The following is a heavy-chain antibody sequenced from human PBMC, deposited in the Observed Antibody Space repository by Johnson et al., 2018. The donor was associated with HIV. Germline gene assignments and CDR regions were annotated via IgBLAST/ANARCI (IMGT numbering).Heavy chain of an antibody. V-gene: IGHV3-23*04. CDR2: LSGRGGST. J-gene: IGHJ3*02. D-gene: IGHD1-1*01. CDR3: AKDRITVGYPAFDN. CDR1: GFTFSSYA. Sequence: VQLVESGGGLIQPGGSLRLSCEASGFTFSSYAMNWVRQAPGKGLEWVSALSGRGGSTYYADSVKGRFTISRDNSKNTLYLQMNSLRAEETALDYWAKDRITVGYPAFDNTGNGTMDTVSS.